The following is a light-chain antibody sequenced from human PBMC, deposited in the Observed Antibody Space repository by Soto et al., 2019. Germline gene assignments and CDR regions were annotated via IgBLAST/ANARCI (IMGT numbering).Light chain of an antibody. V-gene: IGKV1-33*01. J-gene: IGKJ4*01. CDR2: DVS. CDR1: HDITNY. Sequence: DIQMTQSQSSRSVSVGDRVTITCQESHDITNYLNLYQQKPGKAPKLLIYDVSKLESGVPSRFSGSGSGTDFTLTISSLQPEDFATYYCQQLNSYPLTFGGGTKVDIK. CDR3: QQLNSYPLT.